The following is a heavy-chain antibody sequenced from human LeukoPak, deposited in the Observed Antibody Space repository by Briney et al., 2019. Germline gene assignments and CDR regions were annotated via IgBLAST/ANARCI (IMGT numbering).Heavy chain of an antibody. CDR1: GGSISSGGYY. Sequence: SQTLSLTCTVSGGSISSGGYYWSWIRQHPGKGLEWIGYIYYSGSPYYNPSLKSRVTISVDTSKNQFSLKLSSVTAADTAVYYCARAWDSGYYSHFDYWGQGTLVTVSS. CDR3: ARAWDSGYYSHFDY. V-gene: IGHV4-31*03. CDR2: IYYSGSP. J-gene: IGHJ4*02. D-gene: IGHD3-22*01.